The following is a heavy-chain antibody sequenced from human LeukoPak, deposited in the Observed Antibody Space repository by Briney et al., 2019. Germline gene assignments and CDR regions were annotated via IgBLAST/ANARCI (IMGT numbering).Heavy chain of an antibody. J-gene: IGHJ6*01. CDR2: ISGSGGST. D-gene: IGHD1-26*01. CDR1: GFTFSTYA. V-gene: IGHV3-23*01. Sequence: GGSLRLSCAASGFTFSTYAMSLVRQAPGKGLEWVSAISGSGGSTYYADSVKGRFTISRDNAKNTLYLQMNSLRAEDAAVYYCSRDWDLNSYYYCMDARGQGTTVTVSS. CDR3: SRDWDLNSYYYCMDA.